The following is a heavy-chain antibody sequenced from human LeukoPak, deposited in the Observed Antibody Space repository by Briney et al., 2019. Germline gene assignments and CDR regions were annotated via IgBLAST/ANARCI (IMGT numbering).Heavy chain of an antibody. CDR2: IYYSGST. D-gene: IGHD3-22*01. V-gene: IGHV4-31*03. CDR3: ARRTYYYDSSGYSRGYFDY. J-gene: IGHJ4*02. Sequence: SETLSLTCTVSGGSISSGGYYWGWIRQHPGKGLEWIGYIYYSGSTYYNPSLKSRVTISVDTSKNQFSLKLSSVTAADTAVYYCARRTYYYDSSGYSRGYFDYWGQGTLVTVSS. CDR1: GGSISSGGYY.